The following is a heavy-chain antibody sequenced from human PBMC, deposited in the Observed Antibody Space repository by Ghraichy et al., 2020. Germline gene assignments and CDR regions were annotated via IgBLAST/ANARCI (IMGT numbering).Heavy chain of an antibody. CDR3: ARLYCSSSSCSTLTAYYFDF. CDR2: IYPGDSDT. Sequence: GESLNISCQGSGYSFNTHWIAWVRQRPGKGLEWMATIYPGDSDTRYSPSFQGQVTVSGDKSVATAYLQWTSLKASDTAMYYCARLYCSSSSCSTLTAYYFDFWGRGTLVTVSS. D-gene: IGHD2-15*01. V-gene: IGHV5-51*01. CDR1: GYSFNTHW. J-gene: IGHJ4*02.